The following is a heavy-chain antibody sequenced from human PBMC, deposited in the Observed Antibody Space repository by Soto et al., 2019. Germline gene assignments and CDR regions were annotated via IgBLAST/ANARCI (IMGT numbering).Heavy chain of an antibody. Sequence: QVQLVQSGAEVKKPGASVKVSCKASGYTFTSYGISWVRQAPGQGLEWMGWISAYNGNTNYAQKLQGRVTMSTDASTSTAYKELGGLRYDDAAVYYCARDNYGGNCDYWGQGNLGTGSS. D-gene: IGHD4-17*01. J-gene: IGHJ4*01. CDR2: ISAYNGNT. CDR3: ARDNYGGNCDY. V-gene: IGHV1-18*01. CDR1: GYTFTSYG.